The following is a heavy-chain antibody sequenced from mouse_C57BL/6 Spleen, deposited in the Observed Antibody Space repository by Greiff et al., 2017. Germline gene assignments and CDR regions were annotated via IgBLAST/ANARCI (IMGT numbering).Heavy chain of an antibody. CDR3: ARHGSSYVSYFDY. J-gene: IGHJ2*01. CDR1: GYTFTSYW. V-gene: IGHV1-52*01. CDR2: IDPSDSET. Sequence: QVQLQQPGAELVRPGSSVKLSCKASGYTFTSYWMHWVKQSPIQGLEWIGNIDPSDSETHYNQKFKDKATLTVDKSSSTAYMQLSSLTSEDSAVYYCARHGSSYVSYFDYWGQGTTLTVSS. D-gene: IGHD1-1*01.